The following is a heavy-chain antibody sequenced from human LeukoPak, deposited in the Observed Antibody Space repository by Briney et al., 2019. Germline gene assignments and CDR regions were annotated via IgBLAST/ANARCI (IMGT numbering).Heavy chain of an antibody. CDR1: GGSITSYY. CDR3: ASLTTKNDY. Sequence: PSETLSLTCTVSGGSITSYYWSCIRQPAGKGLEWIGRIHTSGITNYNPSLKSRVTMSVDTSKNQFSLKLSSVTAADTAVYYCASLTTKNDYWGQGTLVTVSS. V-gene: IGHV4-4*07. D-gene: IGHD3-22*01. CDR2: IHTSGIT. J-gene: IGHJ4*02.